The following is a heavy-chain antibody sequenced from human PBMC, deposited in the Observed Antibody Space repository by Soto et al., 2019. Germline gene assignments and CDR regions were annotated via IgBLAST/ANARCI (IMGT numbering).Heavy chain of an antibody. V-gene: IGHV3-48*02. CDR2: ISGASNYI. CDR1: GFTFSNFP. Sequence: EVQLVESGGGLVQPGGSLRLSCAASGFTFSNFPMTWVRQAPGKGLEWVSYISGASNYIYYADSVKGRFTISRDNAKNSMSLQMNSLRDEDTAVYYCARQVYTVVTPIDYWAREPWSPSPQ. J-gene: IGHJ4*02. D-gene: IGHD2-21*02. CDR3: ARQVYTVVTPIDY.